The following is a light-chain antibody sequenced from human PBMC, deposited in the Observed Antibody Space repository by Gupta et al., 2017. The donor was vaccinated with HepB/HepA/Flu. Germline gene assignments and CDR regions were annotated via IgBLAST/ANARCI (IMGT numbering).Light chain of an antibody. CDR2: ETS. CDR1: EDITGY. CDR3: QKDNRAPYA. Sequence: DMQMTQSPSPLTASVGDRVTITCRADEDITGYLAWYQQKSGKVPKLLIYETSSLLTGVSSRFRGSGSGTEFTLTISNLQPEDVATYYCQKDNRAPYAFGRGTKVEIK. J-gene: IGKJ4*01. V-gene: IGKV1-27*01.